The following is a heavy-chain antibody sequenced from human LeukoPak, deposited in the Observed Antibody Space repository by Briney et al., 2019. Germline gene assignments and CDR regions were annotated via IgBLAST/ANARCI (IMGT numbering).Heavy chain of an antibody. CDR1: GGTFSRYA. CDR3: ARTLTGYSSGWRFDY. Sequence: SVKVSCKGSGGTFSRYAISWLRQAPGQGLGWMGGIIPIFGTANYAQKLQGRVTITMDESTSTAYMELSSLTSEDTAVYYCARTLTGYSSGWRFDYWGQGTLVTVSS. J-gene: IGHJ4*02. D-gene: IGHD6-19*01. CDR2: IIPIFGTA. V-gene: IGHV1-69*05.